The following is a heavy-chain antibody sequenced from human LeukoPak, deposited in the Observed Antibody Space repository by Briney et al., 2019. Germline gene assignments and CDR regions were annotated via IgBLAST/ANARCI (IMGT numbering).Heavy chain of an antibody. J-gene: IGHJ6*03. D-gene: IGHD2-2*01. CDR3: ARLVGWDIVVVPAAKGDALDYYMDV. CDR1: GGSISSYY. Sequence: SETLSLTCIVSGGSISSYYWSWIRQPAGKGLEWIGRIYTSGSTNYNPSLKSRVTMSVDTSKNQFSLKLSSVTAADTAVYYCARLVGWDIVVVPAAKGDALDYYMDVWGKGTTVTVSS. V-gene: IGHV4-4*07. CDR2: IYTSGST.